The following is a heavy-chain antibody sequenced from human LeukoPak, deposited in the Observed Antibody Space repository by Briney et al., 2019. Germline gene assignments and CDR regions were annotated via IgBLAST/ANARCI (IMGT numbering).Heavy chain of an antibody. CDR3: ARDGGNSGDYEGVDY. D-gene: IGHD2-21*02. V-gene: IGHV1-2*02. CDR1: GYTFTGYY. CDR2: INPNSGDT. Sequence: GASVKVSCQASGYTFTGYYMHWVRQAPGQGLEWMGWINPNSGDTNYAQKFQGRVTVTRDTSITTAYMELSRLTSDDTAVYYCARDGGNSGDYEGVDYWGQGTLATVSS. J-gene: IGHJ4*02.